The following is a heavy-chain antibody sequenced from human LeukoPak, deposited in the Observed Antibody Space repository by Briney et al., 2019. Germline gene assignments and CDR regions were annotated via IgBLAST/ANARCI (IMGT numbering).Heavy chain of an antibody. Sequence: GGSLRLSCAASGFTFSSYAMSWVRQAPGKRLEWVSAISGSGGSTYYADSVKGRFTISRDNSKNTLYLQMNSLRAEDTAVYYCAKDGYDSSGYYYGDYWGQGTLVTVSS. D-gene: IGHD3-22*01. J-gene: IGHJ4*02. CDR3: AKDGYDSSGYYYGDY. CDR1: GFTFSSYA. CDR2: ISGSGGST. V-gene: IGHV3-23*01.